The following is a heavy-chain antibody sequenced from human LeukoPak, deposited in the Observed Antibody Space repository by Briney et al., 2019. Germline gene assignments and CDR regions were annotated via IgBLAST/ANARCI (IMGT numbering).Heavy chain of an antibody. D-gene: IGHD3-22*01. CDR1: GGSVSSNSAT. CDR3: ARAGRGYFDY. J-gene: IGHJ4*02. V-gene: IGHV6-1*01. CDR2: TYFRSKWIY. Sequence: SQTLSLTCAISGGSVSSNSATWHWIRHSPSRGLEWLGRTYFRSKWIYDYEPSLKSRLTISPDTSKNQFALQLNSVTPEDTAVYFCARAGRGYFDYWGQGTLATVSS.